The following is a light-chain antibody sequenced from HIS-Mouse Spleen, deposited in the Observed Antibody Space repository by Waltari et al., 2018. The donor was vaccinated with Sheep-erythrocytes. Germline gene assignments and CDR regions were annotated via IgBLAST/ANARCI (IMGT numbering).Light chain of an antibody. CDR1: SSYVGGYNY. CDR3: CSYAGSYNHV. J-gene: IGLJ1*01. CDR2: DVS. V-gene: IGLV2-11*01. Sequence: QSALTHPRSVSGSPGQSVTISCTETSSYVGGYNYVSWYQQHPGKAPKLMIYDVSKRPSGVPDRFSGSKSGNTASLTISGLQAEDEADYYCCSYAGSYNHVFATGTKVTVL.